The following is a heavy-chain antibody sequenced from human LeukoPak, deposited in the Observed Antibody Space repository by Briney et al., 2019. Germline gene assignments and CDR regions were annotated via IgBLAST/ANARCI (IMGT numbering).Heavy chain of an antibody. V-gene: IGHV4-38-2*02. D-gene: IGHD2-2*01. CDR2: VYHSGST. Sequence: SETLSLTCSVSGDSISSGYYWGWIRQAPGKGLEWIGSVYHSGSTYYNPSLQSRVTISVATYKNQFSLTLNSVTAADTAVYYCARHISVRYCSSTSCYFDYWGQGTLVTVSS. CDR3: ARHISVRYCSSTSCYFDY. J-gene: IGHJ4*02. CDR1: GDSISSGYY.